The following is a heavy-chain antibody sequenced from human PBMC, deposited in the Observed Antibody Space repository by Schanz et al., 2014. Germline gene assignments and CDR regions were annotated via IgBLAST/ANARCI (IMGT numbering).Heavy chain of an antibody. V-gene: IGHV3-74*01. CDR3: ARGEADAVMSYEY. CDR2: INSDESCT. D-gene: IGHD3-16*01. J-gene: IGHJ4*02. Sequence: EVQLVESGGEFIQPGGSLRLSCEASGFTFSSYWMHWVRQAPGKGLEWVSRINSDESCTSYAESVKGRFTISRDNSKNLVVLQMTSLRVDDTAVYYCARGEADAVMSYEYWGRGTLVTVSS. CDR1: GFTFSSYW.